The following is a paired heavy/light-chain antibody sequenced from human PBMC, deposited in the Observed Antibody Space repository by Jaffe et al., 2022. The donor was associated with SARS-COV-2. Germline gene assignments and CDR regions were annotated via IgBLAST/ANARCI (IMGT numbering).Light chain of an antibody. CDR1: QSLLHSNGYNY. CDR2: LGS. V-gene: IGKV2-28*01. Sequence: DIVMTQSPLSLPVTPGEPASISCRSSQSLLHSNGYNYLDWYLQKPGQSPQLLIYLGSNRASGVPDRFSGSGSGTDFTLKISRVEAEDVGVYYCMQALQTPTFGQGTRLEIK. J-gene: IGKJ5*01. CDR3: MQALQTPT.
Heavy chain of an antibody. CDR3: ARGGGGYCSGGSCYSSRKYYYGMDV. CDR1: GFTFSSYS. V-gene: IGHV3-21*01. CDR2: ISSSSSYI. J-gene: IGHJ6*02. Sequence: EVQLVESGGGLVKPGGSLRLSCAASGFTFSSYSMNWVRQAPGKGLEWVSSISSSSSYIYYADSVKGRFTISRDNAKNSLYLQMNSLRAEDTAVYYCARGGGGYCSGGSCYSSRKYYYGMDVWGQGTTVTVSS. D-gene: IGHD2-15*01.